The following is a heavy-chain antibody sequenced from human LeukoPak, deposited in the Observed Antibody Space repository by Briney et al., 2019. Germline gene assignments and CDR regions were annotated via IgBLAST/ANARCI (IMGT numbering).Heavy chain of an antibody. CDR3: ARARGQLRPTYYFDY. Sequence: PSETLSLTCAVYGGSFSGYYWSWIRQPPGKGLEWIGEINHSGSTNYNPSLKSRVTISVDTSKNQFSLKLSSVTAADTAAYYCARARGQLRPTYYFDYWGQGTLVTVSS. D-gene: IGHD5-18*01. CDR1: GGSFSGYY. J-gene: IGHJ4*02. CDR2: INHSGST. V-gene: IGHV4-34*01.